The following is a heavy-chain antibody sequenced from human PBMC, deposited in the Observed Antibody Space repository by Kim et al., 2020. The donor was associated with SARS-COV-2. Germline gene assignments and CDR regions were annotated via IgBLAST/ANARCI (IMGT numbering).Heavy chain of an antibody. CDR3: ARGQNDYYENYAFTYY. J-gene: IGHJ6*01. CDR1: GDSISSGDHY. V-gene: IGHV4-30-4*01. D-gene: IGHD3-22*01. CDR2: IHYSGSS. Sequence: SETLSLTCTVSGDSISSGDHYWSWIRQPPGEGLEWIGYIHYSGSSYYNPSLESRPSISISTSRNQFSLKLSSVTAADTAVYYCARGQNDYYENYAFTYY.